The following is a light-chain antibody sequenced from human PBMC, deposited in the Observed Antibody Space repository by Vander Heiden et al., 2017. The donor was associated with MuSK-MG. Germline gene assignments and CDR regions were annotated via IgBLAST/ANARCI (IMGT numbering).Light chain of an antibody. CDR2: DVS. J-gene: IGLJ3*02. Sequence: QSALTQPRSVSRSPGQSVTISCTGTNNDVGGYNYVSWYQQHPGKAPKLMIYDVSERPSGVPDRFSGSKSANTASLTISGLQAEDEADYYCCSYAGSYTRVFGGGTKLTVL. CDR1: NNDVGGYNY. V-gene: IGLV2-11*01. CDR3: CSYAGSYTRV.